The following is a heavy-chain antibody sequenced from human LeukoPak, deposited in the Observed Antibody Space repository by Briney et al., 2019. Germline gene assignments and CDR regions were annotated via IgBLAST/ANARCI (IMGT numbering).Heavy chain of an antibody. Sequence: GGSLRLSCAASGFTVSSRYMNGVRQAPGKGLEGGSVIYSGGSTFYADSVKGRFTISRDNSKNTLYLQMNSLRAEDPAVYFCARGITAVGRVFDYWGQGTLVTVSS. CDR2: IYSGGST. D-gene: IGHD6-13*01. CDR3: ARGITAVGRVFDY. J-gene: IGHJ4*02. CDR1: GFTVSSRY. V-gene: IGHV3-53*01.